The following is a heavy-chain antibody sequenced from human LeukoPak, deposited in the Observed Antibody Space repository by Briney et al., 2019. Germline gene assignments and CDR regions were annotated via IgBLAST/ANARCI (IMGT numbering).Heavy chain of an antibody. V-gene: IGHV3-30*18. J-gene: IGHJ5*02. Sequence: GGSLRLSCAPSGFTFSRHGMHWVRQAPGKGLEWMAIISNDGSRKYYADSVKGRFTISRDNSKNTLYLQMNSLRAEDTAVYYCAKDQVLRYFDWLECMLDPWGQGTLVTVSS. CDR1: GFTFSRHG. CDR2: ISNDGSRK. CDR3: AKDQVLRYFDWLECMLDP. D-gene: IGHD3-9*01.